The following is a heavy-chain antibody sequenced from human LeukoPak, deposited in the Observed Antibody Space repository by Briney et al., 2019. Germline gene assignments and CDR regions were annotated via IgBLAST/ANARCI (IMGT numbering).Heavy chain of an antibody. CDR3: ARDPTRYASTTVVASNFDY. CDR1: GFTFSSYA. D-gene: IGHD4-23*01. Sequence: GGSLRLPCAASGFTFSSYAMSWVRQAPGKGLEWVSAISGRGAATYDADSVKGRFTISRDNAKNSLYLQMNSLRDEDTAVYYCARDPTRYASTTVVASNFDYWGQGTLVTVSS. CDR2: ISGRGAAT. J-gene: IGHJ4*02. V-gene: IGHV3-23*01.